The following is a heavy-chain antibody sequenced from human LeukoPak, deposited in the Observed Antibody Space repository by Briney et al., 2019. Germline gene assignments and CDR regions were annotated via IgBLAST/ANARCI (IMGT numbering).Heavy chain of an antibody. V-gene: IGHV3-74*01. CDR3: ARDRSSSFDP. D-gene: IGHD6-13*01. CDR1: GFSFSSYS. Sequence: PGGSLRLSCAASGFSFSSYSMNWVRQAPGKGQVWVSRINSDGSSTTYADSVKGRFTISRDNAKNTLYLQMHSLRAEDTAVYYCARDRSSSFDPWGQGTLVTVSS. CDR2: INSDGSST. J-gene: IGHJ5*02.